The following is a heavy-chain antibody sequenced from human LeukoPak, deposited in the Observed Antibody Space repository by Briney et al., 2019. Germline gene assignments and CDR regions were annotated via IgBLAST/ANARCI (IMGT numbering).Heavy chain of an antibody. CDR3: AREPSGHNYGYVDY. Sequence: PGGSLRLSCAASGFTFSSYAMHWVRQAPGKGLEWVAIISYDGSNKYYADSVKGRFTISRDNSKNTLYLQMKSLGTEDTAVYYCAREPSGHNYGYVDYWGQGTLVTVSS. D-gene: IGHD5-18*01. J-gene: IGHJ4*02. CDR1: GFTFSSYA. CDR2: ISYDGSNK. V-gene: IGHV3-30-3*01.